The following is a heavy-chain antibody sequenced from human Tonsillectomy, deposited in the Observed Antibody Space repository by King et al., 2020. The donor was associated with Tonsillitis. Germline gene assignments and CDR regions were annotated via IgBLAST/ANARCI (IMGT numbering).Heavy chain of an antibody. CDR3: ARIPGRRLDCYMDV. CDR1: GFTFSSYA. J-gene: IGHJ6*03. CDR2: ISGSGGST. V-gene: IGHV3-23*04. Sequence: VQLVESGGGLVQPGGSLRLSCAASGFTFSSYAMSWVRQAPGKGLEWVSGISGSGGSTYYADSVKGRFTISRDNSKNTLHLQMNSLRAEDTAVYFCARIPGRRLDCYMDVWGKGATVTVS. D-gene: IGHD1-26*01.